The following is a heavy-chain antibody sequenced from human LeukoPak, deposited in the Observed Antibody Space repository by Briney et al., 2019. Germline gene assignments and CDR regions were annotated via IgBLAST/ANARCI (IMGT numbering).Heavy chain of an antibody. V-gene: IGHV3-30*02. J-gene: IGHJ6*03. CDR1: GFTFSSYG. CDR3: AQAPYDSYNYYYYMDV. Sequence: PGGSLRLSCAASGFTFSSYGMHWVRQAPGKGLEWVAFIRYDGSNKYYADSVKGRFTISRDNSKNTLYLHVNSLRPEDTAVYYCAQAPYDSYNYYYYMDVWGKGTTVTVSS. CDR2: IRYDGSNK. D-gene: IGHD3-16*01.